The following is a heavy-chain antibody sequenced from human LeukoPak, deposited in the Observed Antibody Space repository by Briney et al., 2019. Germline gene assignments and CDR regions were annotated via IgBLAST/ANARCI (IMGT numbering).Heavy chain of an antibody. CDR1: GFTGSSNY. V-gene: IGHV3-53*01. Sequence: PGGSLRLSCAASGFTGSSNYMSWVRQAPGQGLEWVSVVFGGGNTYYADSVKGRFTISRDTFKNTVNLEMNSLRAEDTAVYYCASWPGGWYGEDSWGQGTLVTVSS. CDR3: ASWPGGWYGEDS. J-gene: IGHJ4*02. CDR2: VFGGGNT. D-gene: IGHD6-19*01.